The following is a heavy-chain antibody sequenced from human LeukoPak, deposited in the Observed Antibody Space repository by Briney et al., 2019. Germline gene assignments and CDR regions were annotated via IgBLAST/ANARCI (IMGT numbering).Heavy chain of an antibody. V-gene: IGHV1-69*06. CDR3: ARGSIVATYNWFDP. D-gene: IGHD5-12*01. J-gene: IGHJ5*02. CDR1: GGTFGSYV. CDR2: IIPMFDTT. Sequence: SVKVSCKASGGTFGSYVINWVRQAPGQGLEWMGGIIPMFDTTYYAQKFQGRVTITADKSTTTAYMEVSSLRSEDTAVYYCARGSIVATYNWFDPWGQGTLVTVSS.